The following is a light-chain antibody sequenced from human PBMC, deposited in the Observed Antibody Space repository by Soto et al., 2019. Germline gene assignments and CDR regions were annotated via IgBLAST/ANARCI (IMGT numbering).Light chain of an antibody. J-gene: IGKJ1*01. CDR3: QQYGNSPWT. Sequence: EIVLTQSPGTLSLSPGERATLSCRASQIVSSSFVAWYQQKPGQAPRLLIDVASDGATGIPDRFSGRGSGTDFTLTISRLEPEDFAVYYCQQYGNSPWTFGQGTKVEIK. V-gene: IGKV3-20*01. CDR1: QIVSSSF. CDR2: VAS.